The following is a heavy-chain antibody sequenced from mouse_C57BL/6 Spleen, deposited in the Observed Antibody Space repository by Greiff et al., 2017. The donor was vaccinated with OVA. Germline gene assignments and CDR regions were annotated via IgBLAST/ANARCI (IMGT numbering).Heavy chain of an antibody. D-gene: IGHD1-1*01. J-gene: IGHJ3*01. Sequence: QVQLKESGAELVKPGASVKISCKASGYAFSSYWMNWVKQRPGKGLEWIGQIYPGDGDTNYNGKFKGKATLTADKSSSTAYMQLSSLTSEDSAVYFCARDYGSKTWCAYWGQGTLVTVSA. V-gene: IGHV1-80*01. CDR1: GYAFSSYW. CDR2: IYPGDGDT. CDR3: ARDYGSKTWCAY.